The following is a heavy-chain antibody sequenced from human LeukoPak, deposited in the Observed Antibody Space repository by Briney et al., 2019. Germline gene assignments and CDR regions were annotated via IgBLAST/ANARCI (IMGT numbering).Heavy chain of an antibody. J-gene: IGHJ4*02. V-gene: IGHV4-59*01. D-gene: IGHD5-24*01. CDR2: IYYSGNT. CDR3: ARVGSYNFDY. CDR1: GGSISGYY. Sequence: SETLSLNCTVSGGSISGYYWNWMRQPPGKGLEWIGYIYYSGNTNCNPSLKSRVTLSLDTSKNQFSLNLSSVTAADTAVYYCARVGSYNFDYWGQATLVSVSS.